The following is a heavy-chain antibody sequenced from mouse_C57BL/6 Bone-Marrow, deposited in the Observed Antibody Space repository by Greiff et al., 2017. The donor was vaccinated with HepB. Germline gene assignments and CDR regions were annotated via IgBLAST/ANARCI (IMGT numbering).Heavy chain of an antibody. J-gene: IGHJ3*01. V-gene: IGHV5-9-1*02. D-gene: IGHD3-3*01. CDR3: TREGHWFAY. Sequence: EVHLVESGEGLVKPGGSLKLSCAASGFTLSSYAMSWVRQTPEKRLEWVAYISSGGDYIYYADTVKGRFTISRDNARNTLYLQMSSLKSEDTAMYYCTREGHWFAYWGQGTLVTVSA. CDR1: GFTLSSYA. CDR2: ISSGGDYI.